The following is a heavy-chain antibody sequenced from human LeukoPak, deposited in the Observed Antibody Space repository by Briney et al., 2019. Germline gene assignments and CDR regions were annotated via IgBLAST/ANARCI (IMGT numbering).Heavy chain of an antibody. Sequence: PGRSLRLSCAASGFTFNSSVIHWVRQAPGKGLEGVAVIWYDGSQKYYRGSVKGRFTISRDNSKNTVYLQMNSLRVEDAAIYYCAKADGHYYFDYWGQGTLVTVSS. D-gene: IGHD5-24*01. J-gene: IGHJ4*02. CDR3: AKADGHYYFDY. V-gene: IGHV3-33*06. CDR1: GFTFNSSV. CDR2: IWYDGSQK.